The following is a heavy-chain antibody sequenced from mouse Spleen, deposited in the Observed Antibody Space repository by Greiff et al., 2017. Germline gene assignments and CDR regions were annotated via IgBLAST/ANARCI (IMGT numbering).Heavy chain of an antibody. D-gene: IGHD2-1*01. CDR2: LYWDDDK. Sequence: QVQLQESGPGLLQSSPTLSLTCSFSGFSLSTSGMGVIWIRQPPGMGLEWLVHLYWDDDKRNNPSLKSRLTITEDTSRNQVFLKINSVDTADTATYYCARRGIYYGNPLCFDVWGTGTTVTVSS. CDR1: GFSLSTSGMG. J-gene: IGHJ1*03. CDR3: ARRGIYYGNPLCFDV. V-gene: IGHV8-12*01.